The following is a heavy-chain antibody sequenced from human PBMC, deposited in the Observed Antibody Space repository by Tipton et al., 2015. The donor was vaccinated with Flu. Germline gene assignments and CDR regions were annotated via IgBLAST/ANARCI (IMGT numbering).Heavy chain of an antibody. Sequence: SLRLSCAASGFTFSSYEMNWVRQAPGKGLEWVSYISSSGSTIYYADSVKGRFTISRDNAKNSLYLQMNSLRAEDTAVYYCAREGGWPPWGYWGQGTLVTVSS. CDR3: AREGGWPPWGY. D-gene: IGHD7-27*01. J-gene: IGHJ4*02. CDR1: GFTFSSYE. V-gene: IGHV3-48*03. CDR2: ISSSGSTI.